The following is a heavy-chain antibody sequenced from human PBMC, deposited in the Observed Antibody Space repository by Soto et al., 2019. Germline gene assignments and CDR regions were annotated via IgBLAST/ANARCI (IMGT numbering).Heavy chain of an antibody. Sequence: QVQLQESGPGLVKPSQTLSLTCTVSGGSISSGGYYWSWIRQHPGKGLEWIGYIYYSGSTYYNPSLKSRFTISVDTSKNQFSLRLGSVTAGDTAVYYCARRGVVVAALYSFDSWGQGPLLTVSS. CDR2: IYYSGST. D-gene: IGHD2-15*01. J-gene: IGHJ4*02. CDR1: GGSISSGGYY. V-gene: IGHV4-31*03. CDR3: ARRGVVVAALYSFDS.